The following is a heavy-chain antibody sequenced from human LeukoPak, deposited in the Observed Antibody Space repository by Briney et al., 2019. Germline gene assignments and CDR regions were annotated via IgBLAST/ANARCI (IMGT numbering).Heavy chain of an antibody. CDR1: GGNFISYA. Sequence: SVKVSCKASGGNFISYAVSWVRQAPGQGLEWMGGIIHMFGTSNYAQKLQSRVTITPDASTTTAYMELSSLSSEDTAVYYCVTYTLSQFWSGYYLFDYWGQGTLVSVSS. J-gene: IGHJ4*02. D-gene: IGHD3-3*01. V-gene: IGHV1-69*13. CDR3: VTYTLSQFWSGYYLFDY. CDR2: IIHMFGTS.